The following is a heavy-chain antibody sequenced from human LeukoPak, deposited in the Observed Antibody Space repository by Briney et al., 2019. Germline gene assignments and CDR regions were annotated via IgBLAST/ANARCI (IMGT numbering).Heavy chain of an antibody. J-gene: IGHJ4*02. CDR1: GYTFTSYG. CDR3: AGGPGTDY. CDR2: ISAYNGNT. D-gene: IGHD1-1*01. Sequence: GASVKVSCKASGYTFTSYGISWVRQAPGQGLEWMGWISAYNGNTNYAQKFQGRVTMTRDTSISTAYMELSRLRSDDTAVYYCAGGPGTDYWGQGTLVTVSS. V-gene: IGHV1-18*01.